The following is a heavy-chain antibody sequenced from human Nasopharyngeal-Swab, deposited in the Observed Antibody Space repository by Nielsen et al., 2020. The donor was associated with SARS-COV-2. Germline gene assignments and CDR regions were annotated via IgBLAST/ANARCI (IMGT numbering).Heavy chain of an antibody. V-gene: IGHV1-18*01. CDR3: ARASTTLDWLSTLDVWDV. J-gene: IGHJ6*02. Sequence: ASVKVSCKASGYTFTSYGISWVRQAPGQGLEWMGWISAYNGNTNYAQKLQGRVTMTTDTSTSTAYMELRSLRSDDTAVYYCARASTTLDWLSTLDVWDVWGQGTTVTVSS. CDR2: ISAYNGNT. D-gene: IGHD3-9*01. CDR1: GYTFTSYG.